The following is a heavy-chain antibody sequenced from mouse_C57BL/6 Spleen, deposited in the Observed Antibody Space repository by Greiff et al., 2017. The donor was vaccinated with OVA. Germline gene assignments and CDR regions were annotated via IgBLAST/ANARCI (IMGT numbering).Heavy chain of an antibody. CDR2: ISSGSSTI. V-gene: IGHV5-17*01. CDR3: ARTDYSNHYAMDY. D-gene: IGHD2-5*01. Sequence: EVQRVESGGGLVKPGGSLKLSCAASGFTFSDYGMHWVRQAPEKGLEWVAYISSGSSTIYYADTVKGRFTISRDNAKNTLFLQMTSLRSEDTAMYYCARTDYSNHYAMDYWGQGTSVTVSS. J-gene: IGHJ4*01. CDR1: GFTFSDYG.